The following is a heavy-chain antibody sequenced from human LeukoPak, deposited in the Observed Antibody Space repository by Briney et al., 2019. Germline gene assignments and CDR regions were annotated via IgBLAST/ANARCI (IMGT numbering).Heavy chain of an antibody. CDR1: GFTFSSYG. Sequence: GGSLRLSCAASGFTFSSYGMHWVRQAPGKGLEWVAVIYYDGSNKYYADSVKGRFTISRDNSENTVYLQMNNLRAEDTAVYYCAGRVTGYSSGYVYWGQGTLVTVSS. CDR2: IYYDGSNK. J-gene: IGHJ4*02. CDR3: AGRVTGYSSGYVY. V-gene: IGHV3-33*01. D-gene: IGHD5-18*01.